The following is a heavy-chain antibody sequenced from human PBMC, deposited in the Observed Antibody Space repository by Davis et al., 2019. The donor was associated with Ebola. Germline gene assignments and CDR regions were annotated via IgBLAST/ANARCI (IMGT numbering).Heavy chain of an antibody. J-gene: IGHJ4*02. D-gene: IGHD3-22*01. CDR1: GFTLSGYD. CDR2: ISYDGSNE. Sequence: GESLKISCAASGFTLSGYDMNWVRQAPGKGLEWVALISYDGSNELYADSVKGRFTISRDNSKHTLYLQMNSLRAEDTAVYYCAKGSFYYDSTGYLDYWGQGTLVTVSS. V-gene: IGHV3-30*18. CDR3: AKGSFYYDSTGYLDY.